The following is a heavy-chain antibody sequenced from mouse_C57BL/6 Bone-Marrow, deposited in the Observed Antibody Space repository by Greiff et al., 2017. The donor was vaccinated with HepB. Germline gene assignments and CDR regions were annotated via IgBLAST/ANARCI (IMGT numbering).Heavy chain of an antibody. D-gene: IGHD1-1*01. V-gene: IGHV1-82*01. Sequence: QVQLQQSGPELVKPGASVKISCKASGYAFSSSWMNWVKQRPGKGLEWIGRIYPGDGDTNYNGKFKGKATLTADKSSSTAYMQLSSLTSEDSAVYFCARWEDGSSPYFDYWGQGTTLTVSS. J-gene: IGHJ2*01. CDR2: IYPGDGDT. CDR1: GYAFSSSW. CDR3: ARWEDGSSPYFDY.